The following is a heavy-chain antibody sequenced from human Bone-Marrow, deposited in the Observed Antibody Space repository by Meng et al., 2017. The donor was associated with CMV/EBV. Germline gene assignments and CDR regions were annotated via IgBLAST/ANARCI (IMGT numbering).Heavy chain of an antibody. Sequence: SETLSFTCTVSGGSISISSYYWGWIRQPPGKGLEWIGTIYYSGSTYYNPSLKSRVTISVDTSKNQFSLKLSSVTAADTAVYYSAKEMKYYDILSAYQPAALDIWGQGTMVTVSS. D-gene: IGHD3-9*01. CDR3: AKEMKYYDILSAYQPAALDI. CDR2: IYYSGST. V-gene: IGHV4-39*07. J-gene: IGHJ3*02. CDR1: GGSISISSYY.